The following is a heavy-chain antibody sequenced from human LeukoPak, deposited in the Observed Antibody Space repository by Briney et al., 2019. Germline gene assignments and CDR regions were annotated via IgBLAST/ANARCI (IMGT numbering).Heavy chain of an antibody. D-gene: IGHD5-18*01. V-gene: IGHV3-23*01. J-gene: IGHJ4*02. CDR1: GFTFSSYA. CDR3: AKNGRGYSSDYFDY. CDR2: ISGSGGST. Sequence: PGGSLRLSCAASGFTFSSYAMSWVRPAPGKGLEWVSAISGSGGSTYYADSVKGRFTISRDNSKNTLYLQMNTLRPEDTAVYSCAKNGRGYSSDYFDYWGQGTLVTVSS.